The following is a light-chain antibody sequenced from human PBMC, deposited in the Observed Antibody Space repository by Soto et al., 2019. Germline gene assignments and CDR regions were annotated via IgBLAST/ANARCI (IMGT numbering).Light chain of an antibody. J-gene: IGKJ1*01. Sequence: DIQMTQSPSTLSASVGDRVTITCRASQSISNWLAWYQQKPGKAPNLLIFKASNLESGVPSRFSGSGSGTEFTLTISSLQPDDFATYYCQQSSGYSRTFGQGTKVEIK. V-gene: IGKV1-5*03. CDR2: KAS. CDR1: QSISNW. CDR3: QQSSGYSRT.